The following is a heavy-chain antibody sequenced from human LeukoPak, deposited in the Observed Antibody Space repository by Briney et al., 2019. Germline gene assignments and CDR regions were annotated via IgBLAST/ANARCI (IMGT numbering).Heavy chain of an antibody. CDR2: FEPEDGET. Sequence: ASVKVSCKVSGYTLTELSMHWVRQAPGKGLEWMGGFEPEDGETIYAQKFQGRVTMTEDTSTDTAYMELSSLRSEDTAVYYCATARGILTGYPDAFDIWGQGTMVTVSS. J-gene: IGHJ3*02. CDR3: ATARGILTGYPDAFDI. V-gene: IGHV1-24*01. CDR1: GYTLTELS. D-gene: IGHD3-9*01.